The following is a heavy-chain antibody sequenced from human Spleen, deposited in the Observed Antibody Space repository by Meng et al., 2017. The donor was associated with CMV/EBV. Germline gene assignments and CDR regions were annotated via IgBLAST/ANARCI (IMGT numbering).Heavy chain of an antibody. CDR1: EYTFSDRH. CDR3: ARGVIMIRDYHHYAMDV. CDR2: INPDTGDT. J-gene: IGHJ6*02. Sequence: ASVKVSCKASEYTFSDRHIHWVQQAPGQGLEWMGRINPDTGDTKYAKKFQGRVTLTRDTSISTAYMDLSELRSDDTAVYYCARGVIMIRDYHHYAMDVWGQGTTVTVSS. V-gene: IGHV1-2*02. D-gene: IGHD2-8*01.